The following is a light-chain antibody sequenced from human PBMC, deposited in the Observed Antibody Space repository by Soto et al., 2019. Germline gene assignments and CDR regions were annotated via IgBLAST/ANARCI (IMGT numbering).Light chain of an antibody. Sequence: EIVMTQSPATLSVSPGESATLSCRASQSVSSNLAWHQQKPGQAPRILMYDASTRATGISARFSGSGSGTEFTLTISSLQPEDFATYYCQQYESLPLTFGQGTRLEI. V-gene: IGKV3-15*01. J-gene: IGKJ5*01. CDR1: QSVSSN. CDR2: DAS. CDR3: QQYESLPLT.